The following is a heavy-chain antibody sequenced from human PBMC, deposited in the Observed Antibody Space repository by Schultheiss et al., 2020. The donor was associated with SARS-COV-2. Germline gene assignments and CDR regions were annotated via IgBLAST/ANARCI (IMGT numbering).Heavy chain of an antibody. CDR2: MWYDGINQ. J-gene: IGHJ5*02. CDR1: GVTFSSYA. V-gene: IGHV3-33*01. Sequence: GGSLRLSCAASGVTFSSYAMHWVRQAPGKGLEWVAVMWYDGINQYYADSVKGRFTISRDNAKNSLYLQMNSLRAEDTAVYYCARDLLPHIVVVTPGWFDPWGQGTLVTVSS. CDR3: ARDLLPHIVVVTPGWFDP. D-gene: IGHD2-21*02.